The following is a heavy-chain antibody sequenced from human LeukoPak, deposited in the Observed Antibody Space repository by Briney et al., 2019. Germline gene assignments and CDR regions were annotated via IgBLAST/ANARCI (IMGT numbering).Heavy chain of an antibody. Sequence: GGSLRLSCAASGFTFSSYAMHWVRQAPGKGLEWVAVISYDGSNKYYADSVKGRFTISRDNSKNTLYLEVISLTAEDTAVYYCAKDDAWLRFGEWSQGTLVTVSS. J-gene: IGHJ4*02. CDR3: AKDDAWLRFGE. CDR2: ISYDGSNK. D-gene: IGHD3-10*01. CDR1: GFTFSSYA. V-gene: IGHV3-30*04.